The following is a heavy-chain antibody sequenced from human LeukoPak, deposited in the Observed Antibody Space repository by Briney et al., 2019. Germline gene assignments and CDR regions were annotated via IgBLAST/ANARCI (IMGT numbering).Heavy chain of an antibody. D-gene: IGHD1-26*01. CDR3: AKGHTHTGRYYYFDY. Sequence: GGSLRLSCAASGFIFSNYGMSWVRQAPGKGLEWVSVISGSDGSTYYADSVKGRFTISRDNSRNTLFLQMNSLRAEDTAVYYCAKGHTHTGRYYYFDYWGQGTLVTVSS. V-gene: IGHV3-23*01. CDR2: ISGSDGST. J-gene: IGHJ4*02. CDR1: GFIFSNYG.